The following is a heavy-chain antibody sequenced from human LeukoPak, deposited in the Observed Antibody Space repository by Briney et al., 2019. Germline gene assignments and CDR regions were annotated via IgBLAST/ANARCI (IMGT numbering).Heavy chain of an antibody. Sequence: SETLSHTCSVSGGSISSSAYYWGWIRQAPGKGLEWIGNIYYSGSTYYNPSLKSRVTISLNTSKNQFSLELISVTAADTAVYYCASVRRGFGESSKYYAYYYMGVWGKGTTVTISS. J-gene: IGHJ6*03. CDR3: ASVRRGFGESSKYYAYYYMGV. CDR1: GGSISSSAYY. V-gene: IGHV4-39*01. CDR2: IYYSGST. D-gene: IGHD3-10*01.